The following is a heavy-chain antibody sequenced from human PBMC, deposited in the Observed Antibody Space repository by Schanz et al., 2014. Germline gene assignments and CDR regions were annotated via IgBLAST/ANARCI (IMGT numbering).Heavy chain of an antibody. V-gene: IGHV1-69*02. CDR2: IVPIAGIT. D-gene: IGHD3-3*01. CDR3: ARAGGPEDVFDI. CDR1: GYTLSAYS. J-gene: IGHJ4*02. Sequence: VQLEQSGAEAKKPGSSVQVSCKASGYTLSAYSLHWVRQAPGQGLEWMGRIVPIAGITNYAQRFQDRVRITADKSTSTAYMELSSLRSDDTAVYYCARAGGPEDVFDIWGQGSLVTVSS.